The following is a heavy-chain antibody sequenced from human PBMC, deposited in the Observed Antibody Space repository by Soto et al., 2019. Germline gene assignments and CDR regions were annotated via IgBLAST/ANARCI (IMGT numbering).Heavy chain of an antibody. CDR1: GGSVSSGSYY. J-gene: IGHJ2*01. CDR3: ARTNAGATSDWYFDL. Sequence: QVQLQESGPGLVKPSETLSLTCTVSGGSVSSGSYYWSWIRQPPGKGLEWIGYIYYSGNTRYNPSLKSRVTISLDPSKNQFSLKLSSVTAADTAVYYCARTNAGATSDWYFDLWGRDTLVTVSS. V-gene: IGHV4-61*01. D-gene: IGHD1-26*01. CDR2: IYYSGNT.